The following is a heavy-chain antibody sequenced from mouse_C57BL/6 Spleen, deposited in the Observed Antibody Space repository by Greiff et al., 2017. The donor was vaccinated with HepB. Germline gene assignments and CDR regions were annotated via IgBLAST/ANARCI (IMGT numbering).Heavy chain of an antibody. J-gene: IGHJ2*01. V-gene: IGHV1-54*01. CDR2: INPGSGGT. CDR3: ARGNYYFDY. D-gene: IGHD2-1*01. Sequence: LEESGAELVRPGTSVKVSCKASGYAFTNYLIEWVKQRPGQGLEWIGVINPGSGGTNYNEKFKGKATLTADKSSSTAYMQLSSLTSEDSAVYFCARGNYYFDYWGQGTTLTVSS. CDR1: GYAFTNYL.